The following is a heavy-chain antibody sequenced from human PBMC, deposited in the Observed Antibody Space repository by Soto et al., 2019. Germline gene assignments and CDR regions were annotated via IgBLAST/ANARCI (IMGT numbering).Heavy chain of an antibody. J-gene: IGHJ4*02. D-gene: IGHD3-10*01. Sequence: QVQLQESGPGQVKLSQTLYLTCTVSGGSISSDTDYWSWIRQHPGKGLEWIGFIYYNGNAFYNPSLKSRVAISLDTSKNQFSLKLSSLTAADTAVYFCARGELWWDFWGQGTLVTVSS. CDR2: IYYNGNA. CDR1: GGSISSDTDY. CDR3: ARGELWWDF. V-gene: IGHV4-31*03.